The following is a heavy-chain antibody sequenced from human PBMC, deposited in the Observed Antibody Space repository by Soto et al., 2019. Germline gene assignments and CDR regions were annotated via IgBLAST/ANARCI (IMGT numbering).Heavy chain of an antibody. J-gene: IGHJ6*02. Sequence: QVQLVESGGGVVQPGRSLRLSCAASGFTFSSYGMHWVRQAPGKGLEWVAVISYDGSNKYYADSVKGRFTIYRDNSKNTLYLQMNSLRAEDTAVYYCAKDPHWRSSGYYGMDVWGQGTTVTVSS. V-gene: IGHV3-30*18. CDR3: AKDPHWRSSGYYGMDV. D-gene: IGHD2-8*02. CDR1: GFTFSSYG. CDR2: ISYDGSNK.